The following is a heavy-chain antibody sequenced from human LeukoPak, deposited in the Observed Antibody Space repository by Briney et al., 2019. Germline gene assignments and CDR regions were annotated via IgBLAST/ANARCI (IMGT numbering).Heavy chain of an antibody. J-gene: IGHJ4*02. Sequence: PSETLSLTCTVSGGSISSYYWSWIRQPAGKGLEWIGRIYTSGSTNYNPSLKSRVTMSVDTSKNHLSLKLSSVTAADTALYYCARSVDTAMAFDYWGQGTLVTVSS. CDR3: ARSVDTAMAFDY. V-gene: IGHV4-4*07. CDR1: GGSISSYY. D-gene: IGHD5-18*01. CDR2: IYTSGST.